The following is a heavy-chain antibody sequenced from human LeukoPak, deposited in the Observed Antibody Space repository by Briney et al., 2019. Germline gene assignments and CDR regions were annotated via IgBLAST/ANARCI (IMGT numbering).Heavy chain of an antibody. CDR3: ARGNTYYYGLGSYLF. Sequence: GGSLRLSCAASGFTVSSNYMSWVRQAPGKGLEWVSVIYSGGSTYYADSVKGRFTISRDNSKNTLYLQMNSLRAEDTAVYYCARGNTYYYGLGSYLFWGQGTLVTVSS. J-gene: IGHJ4*02. V-gene: IGHV3-53*01. D-gene: IGHD3-10*01. CDR1: GFTVSSNY. CDR2: IYSGGST.